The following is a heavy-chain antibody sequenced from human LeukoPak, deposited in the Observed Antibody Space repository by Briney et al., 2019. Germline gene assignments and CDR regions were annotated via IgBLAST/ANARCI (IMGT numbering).Heavy chain of an antibody. Sequence: GASVKVSCKASGYTFTYYGIHWVRQAPGQGLEWMGWISTYNGNTNYAQKYQDRLTMTTDTSTNTAYMELRSLRSDDTAVYYCAKSIVVVIAATSGFDPWGQGTLVIVSS. CDR2: ISTYNGNT. V-gene: IGHV1-18*01. CDR3: AKSIVVVIAATSGFDP. CDR1: GYTFTYYG. D-gene: IGHD2-15*01. J-gene: IGHJ5*02.